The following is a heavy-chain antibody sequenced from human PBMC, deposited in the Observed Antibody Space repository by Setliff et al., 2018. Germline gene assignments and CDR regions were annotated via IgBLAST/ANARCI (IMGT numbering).Heavy chain of an antibody. CDR2: IKEDGSEE. V-gene: IGHV3-7*03. J-gene: IGHJ5*02. CDR1: GFRFSRHW. D-gene: IGHD4-4*01. CDR3: ARDNVILDDSRGIFYPWYDP. Sequence: SLRLSCAASGFRFSRHWMTWVRQAPGKGLEWVANIKEDGSEEYYVDSVRGRFSISRDNAKDSVFLEMNSLRADDTAVYYCARDNVILDDSRGIFYPWYDPWGQGTLVTVSS.